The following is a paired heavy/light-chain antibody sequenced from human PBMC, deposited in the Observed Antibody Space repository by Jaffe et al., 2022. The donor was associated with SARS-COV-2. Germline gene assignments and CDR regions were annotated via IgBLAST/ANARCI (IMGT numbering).Heavy chain of an antibody. V-gene: IGHV3-23*01. D-gene: IGHD7-27*01. CDR2: ISGSGGYT. CDR3: AKERSTWGDNWFDP. Sequence: EVQLLESGGGLVQPGGSLRLSCAASGFTFSNYAMTWVRQAPGKGLEWVSSISGSGGYTYYADSVKGRSTISRDNSKNTLSLQINSLRADDTAVYYCAKERSTWGDNWFDPWGQGTLVTVSS. CDR1: GFTFSNYA. J-gene: IGHJ5*02.
Light chain of an antibody. J-gene: IGKJ4*01. V-gene: IGKV3-15*01. CDR1: QSVTT. CDR3: QQYNDWPLT. Sequence: EIVMTQSPATLSVSPGERATLSCRASQSVTTLAWYQQKPGQAPRLLIYGVSTRATGIPARFSGSGSGTEFTLTISSLQSEDFAVYYCQQYNDWPLTFGGGTKVQIK. CDR2: GVS.